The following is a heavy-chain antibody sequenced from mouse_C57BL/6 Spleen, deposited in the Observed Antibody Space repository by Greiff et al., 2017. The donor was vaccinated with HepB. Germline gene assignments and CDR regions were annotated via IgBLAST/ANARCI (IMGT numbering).Heavy chain of an antibody. CDR3: ARNSFAY. CDR1: GYAFSSSW. J-gene: IGHJ3*01. Sequence: QVQLKQSGPELVKPGASVKISCKASGYAFSSSWMNWVKQRPGKGLEWIGRIYPGDGDTTYNGKFKGKATLTADKSSSTAYMQLSSLTSEDSAVYFCARNSFAYWGQGTLVTVSA. V-gene: IGHV1-82*01. CDR2: IYPGDGDT.